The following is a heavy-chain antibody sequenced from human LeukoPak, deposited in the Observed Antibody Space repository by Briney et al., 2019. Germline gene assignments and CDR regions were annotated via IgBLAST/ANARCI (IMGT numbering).Heavy chain of an antibody. CDR2: IIPILGIA. CDR3: ARVGKYCSSTSCYSDDAFDI. CDR1: GYTFTSYG. V-gene: IGHV1-69*04. D-gene: IGHD2-2*01. Sequence: SVKVSCKASGYTFTSYGISWARQAPGQGLEWMGRIIPILGIANYAQKFQGRVTITADKSTSTAYMELRSLRSDDTAVYYCARVGKYCSSTSCYSDDAFDIWGQGTMVTVSS. J-gene: IGHJ3*02.